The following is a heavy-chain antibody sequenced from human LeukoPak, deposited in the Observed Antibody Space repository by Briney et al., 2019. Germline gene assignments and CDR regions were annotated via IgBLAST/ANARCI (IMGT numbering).Heavy chain of an antibody. Sequence: GGSLRLSCAASGFALSSRWMTWVRQVPGRGPEWVANVNRDGSETYYLDSVKGRFTISKDNAKNSLYLQMNSLRAGDTALYHCARNNGMDVWGQGTTVIVSS. V-gene: IGHV3-7*03. CDR3: ARNNGMDV. CDR2: VNRDGSET. J-gene: IGHJ6*02. CDR1: GFALSSRW.